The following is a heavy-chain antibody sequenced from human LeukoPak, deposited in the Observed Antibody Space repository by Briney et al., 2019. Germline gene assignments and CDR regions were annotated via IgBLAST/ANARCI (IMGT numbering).Heavy chain of an antibody. Sequence: GGSLRLSCAASGFTFSSYGMHWVRQAPGKGLEWVAVIWYDGSNKYYADSVKGRFTISRDNSKNTLYLQMNSLRAEDTAVYYCAREWFPGAFDIWGQGTMVTVSS. V-gene: IGHV3-33*01. CDR1: GFTFSSYG. CDR3: AREWFPGAFDI. CDR2: IWYDGSNK. D-gene: IGHD3-10*01. J-gene: IGHJ3*02.